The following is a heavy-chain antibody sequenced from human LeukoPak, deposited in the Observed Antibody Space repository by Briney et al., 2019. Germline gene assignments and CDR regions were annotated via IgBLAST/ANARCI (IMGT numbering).Heavy chain of an antibody. CDR3: AKYYASNYYYGMDV. D-gene: IGHD3-10*01. Sequence: GRSLRLSCAASGFTFSSYGMHWVRQAPGKGLEWVAVISLDGSNKYYADSVKGRFTISRDNSKNTLYLQMNSLRAEDTAVYYCAKYYASNYYYGMDVWGQGTTVTVPS. J-gene: IGHJ6*02. V-gene: IGHV3-30*18. CDR1: GFTFSSYG. CDR2: ISLDGSNK.